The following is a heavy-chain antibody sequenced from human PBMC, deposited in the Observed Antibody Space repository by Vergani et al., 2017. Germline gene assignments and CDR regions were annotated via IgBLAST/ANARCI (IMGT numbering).Heavy chain of an antibody. D-gene: IGHD1-7*01. J-gene: IGHJ4*02. CDR2: IKEDGSEK. Sequence: VQLVESGGGLVQPGGSRRLSCAAPGFIFSSYWMHWVRQAPGKGLEWVAAIKEDGSEKQYVDSEKGRFTISRDNAKKSLYLQMNSLRGEDTAVYYCARGNSLGSYWGQGTLVTVSS. V-gene: IGHV3-7*01. CDR3: ARGNSLGSY. CDR1: GFIFSSYW.